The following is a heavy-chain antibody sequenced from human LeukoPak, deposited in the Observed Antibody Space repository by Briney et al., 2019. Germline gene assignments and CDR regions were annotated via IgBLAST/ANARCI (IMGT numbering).Heavy chain of an antibody. CDR1: GFTFSSYA. D-gene: IGHD3-10*01. Sequence: GGSLRLSCAASGFTFSSYAMHWVRQAPGKGLAWVAVISYDGSNKYYADSVKGRFTISRDNSKNTLYLQMNSLRAEDTAVYYCAREPYYYGSGSYCFDYWGQGTLVTVSS. CDR2: ISYDGSNK. CDR3: AREPYYYGSGSYCFDY. V-gene: IGHV3-30*04. J-gene: IGHJ4*02.